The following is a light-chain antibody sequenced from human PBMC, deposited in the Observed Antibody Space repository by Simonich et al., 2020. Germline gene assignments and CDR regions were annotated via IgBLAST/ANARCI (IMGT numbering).Light chain of an antibody. V-gene: IGKV4-1*01. Sequence: DIVMTQSPDSLAVSLGERATINYNSSQSVLYSSNNKNYLAWYKQKPGQPPKLLINWASTRESGVPDRFSGSGSGTDFTLTISSLQAEDVAVYYCQQYYSTPLTFGGGTKVEIK. CDR3: QQYYSTPLT. J-gene: IGKJ4*01. CDR2: WAS. CDR1: QSVLYSSNNKNY.